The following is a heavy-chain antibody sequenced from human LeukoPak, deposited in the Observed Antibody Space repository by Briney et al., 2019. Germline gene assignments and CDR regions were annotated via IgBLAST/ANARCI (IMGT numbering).Heavy chain of an antibody. Sequence: GESLKISCKGSGYSFTSYWIGWVRQMPGKGLEWMGIIYPGDSDTRYSPSFQGQVTISADKSISTAYLQWSSLKASDTAMYYCARQASSGWYGLWNWFDPWGQRTLVTVSS. CDR3: ARQASSGWYGLWNWFDP. CDR2: IYPGDSDT. CDR1: GYSFTSYW. J-gene: IGHJ5*02. D-gene: IGHD6-19*01. V-gene: IGHV5-51*01.